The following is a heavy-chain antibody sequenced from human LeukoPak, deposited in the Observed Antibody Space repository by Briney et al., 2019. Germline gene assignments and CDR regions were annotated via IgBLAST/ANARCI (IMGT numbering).Heavy chain of an antibody. D-gene: IGHD5-18*01. CDR1: RFTFSSYA. CDR2: ISGSGGST. CDR3: AKSREEDTAMAIYYFDY. J-gene: IGHJ4*02. Sequence: GGSLRLSCAASRFTFSSYAMSWVRQAPGKGLEWVSAISGSGGSTYYADSVKGRFTISRDNSKNTLYLQMNSLRAEDTAVYYCAKSREEDTAMAIYYFDYWGQGTLVTVSS. V-gene: IGHV3-23*01.